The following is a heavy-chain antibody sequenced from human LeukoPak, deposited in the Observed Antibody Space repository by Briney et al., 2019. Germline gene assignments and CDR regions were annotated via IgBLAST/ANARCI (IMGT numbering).Heavy chain of an antibody. D-gene: IGHD4-17*01. Sequence: GRSLRLSCAASGFTFSNYDMHWVRQAPGKGLEWVAVISYDGSNKYYADSVKGRFTISRDNSKNTLYLQMNSLRAEDTAVYYCARADGDYNPDYWGQGTLVTVSS. CDR1: GFTFSNYD. CDR3: ARADGDYNPDY. J-gene: IGHJ4*02. V-gene: IGHV3-30-3*01. CDR2: ISYDGSNK.